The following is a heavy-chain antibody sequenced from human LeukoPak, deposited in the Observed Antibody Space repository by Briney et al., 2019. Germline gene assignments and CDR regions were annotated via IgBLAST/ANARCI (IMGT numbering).Heavy chain of an antibody. V-gene: IGHV4-30-2*06. CDR3: ARRGGMTLYYFDY. Sequence: PSETLSLTCAVSGASISSGYYSWSWIRQSPGKGLEWIGFIFHSGSTYYNPSLKSRVTISIDTSKSQFSLRLNSVTAADTAVYYCARRGGMTLYYFDYWGQGTLVTVSS. J-gene: IGHJ4*02. CDR2: IFHSGST. CDR1: GASISSGYYS. D-gene: IGHD6-13*01.